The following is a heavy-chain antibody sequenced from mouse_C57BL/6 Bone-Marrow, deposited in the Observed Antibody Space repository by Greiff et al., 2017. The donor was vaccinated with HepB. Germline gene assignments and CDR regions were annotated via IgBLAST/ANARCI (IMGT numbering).Heavy chain of an antibody. V-gene: IGHV5-4*01. J-gene: IGHJ2*01. Sequence: EVQLVESGGGLVKPGGSLKLSCAASGFTFSSYAMSWVRQTPEKRLEWVATISDGGSYTYYPDNVKGRFTISRDNAKNNLYLQMSHLKSEDTAMYYCARGGIYYGNYERYFDYWGQGTTLTVSS. D-gene: IGHD2-1*01. CDR2: ISDGGSYT. CDR3: ARGGIYYGNYERYFDY. CDR1: GFTFSSYA.